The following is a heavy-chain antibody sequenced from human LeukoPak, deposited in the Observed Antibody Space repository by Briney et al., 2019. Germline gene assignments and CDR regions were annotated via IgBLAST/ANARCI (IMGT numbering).Heavy chain of an antibody. CDR3: AKLFYSSGMYHFDY. J-gene: IGHJ4*02. D-gene: IGHD3-10*01. V-gene: IGHV3-23*01. CDR2: ISGSGGGT. CDR1: GFTFSSYA. Sequence: GGSLRLSCAASGFTFSSYAMSWVRQAPGKGLEWVSGISGSGGGTYYADSVKGRFTISRDNSKNTLYLQMNSLRAEDTAVFYCAKLFYSSGMYHFDYWGQGTLVTVSS.